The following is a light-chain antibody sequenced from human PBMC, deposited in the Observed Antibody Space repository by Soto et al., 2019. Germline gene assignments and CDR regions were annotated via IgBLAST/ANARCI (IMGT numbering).Light chain of an antibody. CDR2: GAS. CDR1: QSVSSSY. CDR3: QQYDNSPPS. V-gene: IGKV3-20*01. J-gene: IGKJ1*01. Sequence: EIVLTQSPGTLSLSPGEGATLSCRASQSVSSSYLAWYQQKPGQAPRLLIYGASSRTTGIPDRFSGGGSGTDFTPTISRLEPEDFAMYYYQQYDNSPPSFGQGTKVEIK.